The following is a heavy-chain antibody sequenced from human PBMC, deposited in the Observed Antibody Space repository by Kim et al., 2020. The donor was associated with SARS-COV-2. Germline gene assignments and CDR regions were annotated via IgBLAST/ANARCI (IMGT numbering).Heavy chain of an antibody. CDR1: GFTFTSSA. J-gene: IGHJ3*02. CDR3: AADWGAGYSYGYGGDAFDI. CDR2: IVVGSGNT. D-gene: IGHD5-18*01. Sequence: SVKVSCKASGFTFTSSAVQWVRQARGQRLEWIGWIVVGSGNTNYAQKFQERVTITRDMSTSTAYMELSSLRSEDTAVYYCAADWGAGYSYGYGGDAFDIWGQGTMVTVSS. V-gene: IGHV1-58*01.